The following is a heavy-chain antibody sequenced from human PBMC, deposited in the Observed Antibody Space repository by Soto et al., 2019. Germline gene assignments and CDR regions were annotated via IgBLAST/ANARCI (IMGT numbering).Heavy chain of an antibody. CDR3: ARGPSVDVAGTWTINGTGWDAP. D-gene: IGHD2-2*03. V-gene: IGHV3-11*06. CDR1: GFTFIDYS. CDR2: ISSAGFYT. J-gene: IGHJ5*02. Sequence: QVQLVESGGGLVEPGGSLRLSCVASGFTFIDYSMSWFRQAPGKGLEWVSYISSAGFYTNYADSVKGRFTISRDKAKNAVYRQMKRLRAEAPAVFYCARGPSVDVAGTWTINGTGWDAPLGQGALVTVSS.